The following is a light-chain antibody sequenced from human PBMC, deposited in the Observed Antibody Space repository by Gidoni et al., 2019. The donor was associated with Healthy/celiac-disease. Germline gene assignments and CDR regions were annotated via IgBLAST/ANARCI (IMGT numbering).Light chain of an antibody. J-gene: IGKJ4*01. CDR2: AAS. CDR3: QQSYSTPLT. Sequence: DIKKTQSPSSLSASVGDRVTITCRESQSISSYLNWYQQKPGKAPKLLIYAASSLQSGVPSRFSGSGSGTDFTLTISSLQPEDFATYYCQQSYSTPLTFGGGTKVEIK. V-gene: IGKV1-39*01. CDR1: QSISSY.